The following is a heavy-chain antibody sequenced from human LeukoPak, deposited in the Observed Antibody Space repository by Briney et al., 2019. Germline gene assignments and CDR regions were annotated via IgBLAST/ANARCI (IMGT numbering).Heavy chain of an antibody. J-gene: IGHJ4*02. CDR3: APLWFGELLSLDY. D-gene: IGHD3-10*01. Sequence: PGGSLRLSCAASGFTFSSYGMHWVRQAPGKGLEWVAVIWYDGSNKYYADSVKGRFTISRDNPKNTLYLQMNSLRAEDTAVYYCAPLWFGELLSLDYWGQGTLVTVSS. V-gene: IGHV3-33*01. CDR1: GFTFSSYG. CDR2: IWYDGSNK.